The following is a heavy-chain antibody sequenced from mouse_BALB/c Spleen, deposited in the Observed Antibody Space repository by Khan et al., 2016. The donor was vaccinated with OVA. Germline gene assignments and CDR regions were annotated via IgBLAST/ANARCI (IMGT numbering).Heavy chain of an antibody. CDR2: INPGSGDI. CDR1: GYTFTDYY. V-gene: IGHV1-77*01. Sequence: QVQLKESGAELARPGTSVKLSCKASGYTFTDYYINWVKQRTGQGLEWIGEINPGSGDIYYNEKFKDKATLAADKSSSTAYMQLISLKSEDSAGYCCARRNYFGYTFAYWGQGTLVTVSA. D-gene: IGHD1-2*01. CDR3: ARRNYFGYTFAY. J-gene: IGHJ3*01.